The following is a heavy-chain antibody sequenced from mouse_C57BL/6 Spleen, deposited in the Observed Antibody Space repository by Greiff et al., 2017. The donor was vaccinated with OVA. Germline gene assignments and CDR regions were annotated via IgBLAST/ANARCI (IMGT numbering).Heavy chain of an antibody. D-gene: IGHD1-1*01. Sequence: VQLQQSGAELAKPGASVKLSCKASGYTFTSYWMHWVKQRPGQGLEWIGYINPSSGYTKYNQKFKDKATLTADKSSSTAYMQLSSLTYEDSAVYYCAREEAFTTVVANDYARDYWGQGTSVTVSS. V-gene: IGHV1-7*01. CDR1: GYTFTSYW. J-gene: IGHJ4*01. CDR2: INPSSGYT. CDR3: AREEAFTTVVANDYARDY.